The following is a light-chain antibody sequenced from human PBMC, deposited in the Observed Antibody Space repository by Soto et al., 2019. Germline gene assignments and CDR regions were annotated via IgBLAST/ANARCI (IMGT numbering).Light chain of an antibody. CDR1: SSDVGGYNY. CDR2: KVT. J-gene: IGLJ1*01. CDR3: SSYTSSTLGG. V-gene: IGLV2-14*01. Sequence: QSVLTQPASVSGSPGQSITIPCTGTSSDVGGYNYVSWYQQHPGKAPKLLIYKVTNRPSGVSYRFSGSKSGNSASLTISGLQAEDEADYYCSSYTSSTLGGFGTGTKVTVL.